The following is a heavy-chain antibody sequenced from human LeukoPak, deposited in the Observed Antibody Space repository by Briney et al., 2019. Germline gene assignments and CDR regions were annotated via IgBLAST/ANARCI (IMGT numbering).Heavy chain of an antibody. V-gene: IGHV4-34*01. J-gene: IGHJ4*02. CDR2: INHNGGT. D-gene: IGHD6-6*01. Sequence: SETLSLTCAVYGGSFSGYYCTWIRQPPGKGLEWIGEINHNGGTNYNPYLKSRVTISVDTSRNQFSLKLSSVTAADTAVYYCARGGIADRLSRWGRGTLVTVSS. CDR1: GGSFSGYY. CDR3: ARGGIADRLSR.